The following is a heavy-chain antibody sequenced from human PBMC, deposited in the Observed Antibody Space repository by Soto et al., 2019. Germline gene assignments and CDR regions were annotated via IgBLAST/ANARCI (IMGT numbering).Heavy chain of an antibody. D-gene: IGHD3-3*02. J-gene: IGHJ5*02. CDR1: GDSIISSDFY. CDR2: IFYLGSS. CDR3: TRHSLALRKNNCFDP. V-gene: IGHV4-39*01. Sequence: PSETLSLTGTVAGDSIISSDFYWGWVRQHPGKGLEWIGSIFYLGSSYYNPSLKIQLTMSVHTLRNSFSLRLRSVTPAATPLYVCTRHSLALRKNNCFDPWVHG.